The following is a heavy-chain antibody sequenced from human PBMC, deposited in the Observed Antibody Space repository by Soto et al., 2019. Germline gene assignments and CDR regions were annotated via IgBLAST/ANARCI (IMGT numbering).Heavy chain of an antibody. CDR1: GYTFTSYA. CDR3: ARGLQLWLHPLLDY. V-gene: IGHV1-3*01. D-gene: IGHD5-18*01. CDR2: INAGNGNT. J-gene: IGHJ4*02. Sequence: GASVKVSCKASGYTFTSYAMHWVRQAPGQRLEWMGWINAGNGNTKYSQKFQGRVTITRDTSASTAYMELSSLRSEDTAVYYCARGLQLWLHPLLDYWGQGTLVTVSS.